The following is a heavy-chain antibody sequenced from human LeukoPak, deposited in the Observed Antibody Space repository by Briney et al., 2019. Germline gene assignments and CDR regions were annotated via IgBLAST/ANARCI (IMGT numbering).Heavy chain of an antibody. CDR1: GGSISSYY. J-gene: IGHJ5*02. D-gene: IGHD2-15*01. CDR2: IYTSGST. V-gene: IGHV4-4*09. Sequence: PSETLSLTCTVSGGSISSYYWSWIRQPPGKGLEWIGYIYTSGSTNYNPPLKSRVTISVDTSKNQFSLKLSSVTAADTAVYYCARQGLLLANWFDPWGQGTLVTVSS. CDR3: ARQGLLLANWFDP.